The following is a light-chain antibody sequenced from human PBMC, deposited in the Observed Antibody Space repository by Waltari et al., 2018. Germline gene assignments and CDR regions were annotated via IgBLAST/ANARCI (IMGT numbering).Light chain of an antibody. V-gene: IGKV2D-29*01. Sequence: DVVMTQSPLSLSVTPGQPASISCKSSQHLLHSDGRTYLYWYLQRPGQAPQVLIYEVSNRFSGVPDRFSGSGSGADFTLKISRVEAGDVGTYYCMQSTHFPLTFGQGTKLEIK. CDR2: EVS. CDR3: MQSTHFPLT. J-gene: IGKJ2*01. CDR1: QHLLHSDGRTY.